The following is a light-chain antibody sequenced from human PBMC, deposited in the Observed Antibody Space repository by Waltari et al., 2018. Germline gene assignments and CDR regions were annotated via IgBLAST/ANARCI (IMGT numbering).Light chain of an antibody. CDR3: SSYTSSAAPYVI. J-gene: IGLJ2*01. CDR2: DVS. Sequence: QSALTQPASVSGSPGQSITISCTGTSSDVGGYKYVSWYQKHPGKAPKLMIYDVSNRPSGVSDRFSGSKSGNTASLTISGLQAEDEADYYCSSYTSSAAPYVIFGGGTKLTVL. V-gene: IGLV2-14*01. CDR1: SSDVGGYKY.